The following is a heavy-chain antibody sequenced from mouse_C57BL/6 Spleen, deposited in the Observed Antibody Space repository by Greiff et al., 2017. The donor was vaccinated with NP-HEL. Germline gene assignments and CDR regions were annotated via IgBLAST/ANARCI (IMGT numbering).Heavy chain of an antibody. D-gene: IGHD2-4*01. CDR3: ARQSYDYERAYFDY. CDR2: IDPSDSYT. V-gene: IGHV1-69*01. Sequence: QVQLQQPGAELVMPGASVKLSCKASGYTFTSYWMHWVKQRPGQGLEWIGEIDPSDSYTNYIQKFKGKSTLTVDKSSSTAYMQLSSLTSEDSAVYYCARQSYDYERAYFDYWGQGTTLTVSS. J-gene: IGHJ2*01. CDR1: GYTFTSYW.